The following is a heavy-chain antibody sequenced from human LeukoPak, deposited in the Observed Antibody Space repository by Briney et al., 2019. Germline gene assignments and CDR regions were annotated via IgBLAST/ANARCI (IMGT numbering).Heavy chain of an antibody. CDR2: INEDGSEK. D-gene: IGHD2-2*01. Sequence: GSLRVSCEASGFSFSNHWMSWVRQAPGKGLEWVANINEDGSEKNYVDSVKGRFTISRDIAKKSVYLQMNSLRAEDTAMYYCARGVGWFDPWGQGTLVTVSS. J-gene: IGHJ5*02. CDR3: ARGVGWFDP. CDR1: GFSFSNHW. V-gene: IGHV3-7*04.